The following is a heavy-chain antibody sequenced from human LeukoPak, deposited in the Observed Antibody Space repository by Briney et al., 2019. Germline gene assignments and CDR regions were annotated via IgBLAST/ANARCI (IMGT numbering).Heavy chain of an antibody. J-gene: IGHJ4*02. V-gene: IGHV3-21*01. Sequence: GGSLRLSCAASTFTFSTYSMNWVRQAPGKGLEWVSSISTTSSYIYYADSVKGRFTISRDNAKHSLYLQMNSLRAEDTAVYYCAGGPGITGSAGYFDYWGQGTLVTVSS. D-gene: IGHD1-20*01. CDR2: ISTTSSYI. CDR1: TFTFSTYS. CDR3: AGGPGITGSAGYFDY.